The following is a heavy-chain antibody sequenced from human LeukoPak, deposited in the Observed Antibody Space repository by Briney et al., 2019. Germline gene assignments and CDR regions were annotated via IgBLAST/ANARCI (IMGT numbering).Heavy chain of an antibody. CDR2: IFYSGST. CDR3: ARVGTYCRSLDS. CDR1: GGSISSYY. J-gene: IGHJ4*02. Sequence: SETLSLTCTVSGGSISSYYWSWIRQPPGKGLEWIGYIFYSGSTNYNPSLKSRVTISVDTSKNQFSLKLSSVTAADTAVYYCARVGTYCRSLDSWGQGTLVTVSS. D-gene: IGHD2-8*02. V-gene: IGHV4-59*01.